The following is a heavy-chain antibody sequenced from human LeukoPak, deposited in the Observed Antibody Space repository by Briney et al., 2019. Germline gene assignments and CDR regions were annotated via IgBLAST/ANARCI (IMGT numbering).Heavy chain of an antibody. D-gene: IGHD2-2*01. V-gene: IGHV3-7*01. Sequence: GGSLTLSCAASGFTFSSYWMSWVRQAPGKGLEWVANIKQDGSEKYYVASVKGRFTISRDNAKNSLYLQMNSLRAEDTAVYYCAREGGGYCSSTSCLKYYFDYWGQGILVTVSS. CDR1: GFTFSSYW. CDR3: AREGGGYCSSTSCLKYYFDY. CDR2: IKQDGSEK. J-gene: IGHJ4*02.